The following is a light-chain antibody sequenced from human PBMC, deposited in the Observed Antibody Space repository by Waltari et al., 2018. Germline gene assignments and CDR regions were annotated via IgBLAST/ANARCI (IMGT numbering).Light chain of an antibody. CDR1: QNIYSN. CDR2: AAS. Sequence: IQMTQSPSALSASVGDRVTISCRASQNIYSNLAWYQQKPGKDPKLLIYAASSLQSGIPSRFSGSGSGTDFTLTISSLQPEDSAAYYCQHYYDNPFTFGPGTKLDIK. V-gene: IGKV1-6*01. J-gene: IGKJ3*01. CDR3: QHYYDNPFT.